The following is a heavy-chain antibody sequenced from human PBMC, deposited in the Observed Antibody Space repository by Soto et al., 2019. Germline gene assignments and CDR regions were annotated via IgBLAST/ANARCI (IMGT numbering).Heavy chain of an antibody. CDR1: GGSISSGGYS. V-gene: IGHV4-30-2*01. J-gene: IGHJ4*02. CDR3: AGSQVEYYYDSSGYQVDY. D-gene: IGHD3-22*01. Sequence: PSETLSLTCAVSGGSISSGGYSWSWIRQPPGKGLEWIGYIYHRGSTYYNPSLKSRVTISVDRSKNQFSLKLSSVTAADTAVYYCAGSQVEYYYDSSGYQVDYWGQGTLVTVSS. CDR2: IYHRGST.